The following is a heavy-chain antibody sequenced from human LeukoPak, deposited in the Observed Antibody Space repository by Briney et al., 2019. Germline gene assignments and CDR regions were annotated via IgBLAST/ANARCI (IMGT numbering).Heavy chain of an antibody. Sequence: SETLSLTCAVYGGSFSGYYWNWIRQPPGKGLEWIGEINHSGSTNYNPSLKSQVTISVDTSKNQFSLKLRSVTAADTAVYYCARTSSGYYFGYWGQGTLVTVSS. CDR1: GGSFSGYY. J-gene: IGHJ4*02. V-gene: IGHV4-34*01. CDR2: INHSGST. CDR3: ARTSSGYYFGY. D-gene: IGHD3-22*01.